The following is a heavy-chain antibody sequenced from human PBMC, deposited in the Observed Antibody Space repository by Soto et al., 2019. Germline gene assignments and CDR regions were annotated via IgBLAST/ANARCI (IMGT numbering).Heavy chain of an antibody. J-gene: IGHJ5*02. CDR3: ARGGALLLWFGEKGFDP. CDR2: IYYSGST. V-gene: IGHV4-59*01. CDR1: GGSISSYY. Sequence: SETLSLTCTVSGGSISSYYWSWIRQPPGKGLEWIGYIYYSGSTNYNPSLKSRVTISVDTSKNQFSLKLSSVTAADTAVYYCARGGALLLWFGEKGFDPWGQGTLVTVSS. D-gene: IGHD3-10*01.